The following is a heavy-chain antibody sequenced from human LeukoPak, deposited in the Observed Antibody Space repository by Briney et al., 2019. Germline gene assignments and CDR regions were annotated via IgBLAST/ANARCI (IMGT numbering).Heavy chain of an antibody. Sequence: PSETLSLTCTVSGGSISTYYWSWIRQPPGKGLEWIGYIYYSGSTNYNPSLKSRVTISVDTSKNQFSLKLSSVTAADTAVYYCASSYGDYYFDYWGQGTLVTVSS. CDR3: ASSYGDYYFDY. CDR1: GGSISTYY. D-gene: IGHD4-17*01. CDR2: IYYSGST. J-gene: IGHJ4*02. V-gene: IGHV4-59*01.